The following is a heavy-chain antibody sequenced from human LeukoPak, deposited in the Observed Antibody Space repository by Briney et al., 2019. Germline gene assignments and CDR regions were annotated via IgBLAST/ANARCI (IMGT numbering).Heavy chain of an antibody. CDR2: MFYSGST. J-gene: IGHJ3*01. D-gene: IGHD3-22*01. CDR3: AVAGVRYYDSSGLHAFDF. CDR1: GGSISSRSHG. Sequence: SVTLSLTCTVSGGSISSRSHGWGWIRQPPGKGLEWIGTMFYSGSTYYNPSLKSRVAVSVDTSENQFSLELNSVTAADTAVYYCAVAGVRYYDSSGLHAFDFWGRGTMVTVSS. V-gene: IGHV4-39*01.